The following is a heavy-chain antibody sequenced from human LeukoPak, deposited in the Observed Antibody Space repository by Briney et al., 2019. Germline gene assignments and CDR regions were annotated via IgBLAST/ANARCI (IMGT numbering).Heavy chain of an antibody. CDR1: GGSIRNYY. J-gene: IGHJ2*01. D-gene: IGHD6-13*01. CDR2: IYYSGST. Sequence: SSETLSLTCTVSGGSIRNYYWSWIRQPPGKGLEWIGYIYYSGSTNYNPSLKSRVTISVDTSKNKFSLKLSSVTAADTAVYYCARVYYSSSYDYWYFDLWGRGTLVTVSS. CDR3: ARVYYSSSYDYWYFDL. V-gene: IGHV4-59*01.